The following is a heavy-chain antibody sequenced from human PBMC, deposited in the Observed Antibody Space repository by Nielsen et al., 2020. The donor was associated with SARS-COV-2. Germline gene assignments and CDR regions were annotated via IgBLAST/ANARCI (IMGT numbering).Heavy chain of an antibody. Sequence: SETLFLTCTVSGDSINSYYWTWIRQPPGKGLECLGYIFSSGSANFHPSLKSRVTMSVDTSKNQFSLTLRSVTAADTAVYFCAGGNTALRYYFDYWGQGTLVTVSS. D-gene: IGHD3-16*01. CDR2: IFSSGSA. CDR3: AGGNTALRYYFDY. V-gene: IGHV4-59*08. CDR1: GDSINSYY. J-gene: IGHJ4*02.